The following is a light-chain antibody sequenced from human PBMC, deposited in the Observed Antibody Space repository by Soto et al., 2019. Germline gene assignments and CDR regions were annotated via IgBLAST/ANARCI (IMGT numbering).Light chain of an antibody. J-gene: IGLJ1*01. Sequence: QSALTQPASVSGSPGQSITISCTGTSSDVGGYNYVSWYQHHPGKAPELMIFEVSNRPSGVSHRFSGSKSGNTASLTISGLQTEDEGDYYCSSYTSSSTRVFGTGTKLT. CDR3: SSYTSSSTRV. CDR2: EVS. V-gene: IGLV2-14*01. CDR1: SSDVGGYNY.